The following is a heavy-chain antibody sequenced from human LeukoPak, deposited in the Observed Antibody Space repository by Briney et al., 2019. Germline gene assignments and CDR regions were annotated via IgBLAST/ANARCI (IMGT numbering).Heavy chain of an antibody. Sequence: PSETLSLTCTVSGASISSGSYYWSWIRQPAGKGLEWIGRIYTSGSTNYNPSLKSRVTISVDTSKNQFSLKLSSVTAADTAVYYCARDRIFQRAFDIWGQGTMVTVSS. V-gene: IGHV4-61*02. CDR2: IYTSGST. D-gene: IGHD2-15*01. CDR1: GASISSGSYY. J-gene: IGHJ3*02. CDR3: ARDRIFQRAFDI.